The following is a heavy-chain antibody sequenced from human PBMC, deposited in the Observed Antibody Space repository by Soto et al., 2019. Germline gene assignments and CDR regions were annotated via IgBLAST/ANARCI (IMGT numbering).Heavy chain of an antibody. CDR2: ISYDGSNK. CDR3: AKDLDLAVAGTSSPAD. V-gene: IGHV3-30*18. Sequence: PGGSLRLSCAASGFTFSSYGMHWVRQAPGKGLEWVAVISYDGSNKYYADSVKGRFTISRDNSKNTLHLQMNSLRAEDTAVYYCAKDLDLAVAGTSSPADWGQGTLVTVSS. D-gene: IGHD6-19*01. J-gene: IGHJ4*02. CDR1: GFTFSSYG.